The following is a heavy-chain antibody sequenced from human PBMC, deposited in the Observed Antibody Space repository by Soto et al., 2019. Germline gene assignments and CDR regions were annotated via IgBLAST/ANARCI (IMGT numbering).Heavy chain of an antibody. CDR3: ARDPRRSSTHDY. CDR1: GYTLTPHH. D-gene: IGHD3-16*02. Sequence: ASLKVSRKASGYTLTPHHIHRGRQAPGQGLEWMGIINPSGGSTSYAQKFQGRVTMTRDTSTSTVYMELSSLRSEDTAVYYCARDPRRSSTHDYWGQGTLVTVSS. V-gene: IGHV1-46*01. CDR2: INPSGGST. J-gene: IGHJ4*02.